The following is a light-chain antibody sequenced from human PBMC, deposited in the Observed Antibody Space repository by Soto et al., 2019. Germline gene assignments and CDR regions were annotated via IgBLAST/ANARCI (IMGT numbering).Light chain of an antibody. J-gene: IGKJ2*01. Sequence: EIVLTQSPGTLSLSPGERATLSCMASQRVSSSYLAWYQQKPGQAPRLLIYGASSRATGIPDRFRGSGSGTDFTLTISRLEPEDFAVYFCQRYGSSPPFTFGQGTKVEI. CDR1: QRVSSSY. CDR2: GAS. CDR3: QRYGSSPPFT. V-gene: IGKV3-20*01.